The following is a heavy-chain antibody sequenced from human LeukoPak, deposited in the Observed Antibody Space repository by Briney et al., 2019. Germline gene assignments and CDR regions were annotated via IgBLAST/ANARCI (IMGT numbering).Heavy chain of an antibody. CDR2: LSCSGSSA. CDR3: AKDRGY. Sequence: GGSLRLSRAASGFTFSTYGMAWVRQPPGKGREWVSGLSCSGSSANCAESVKGRFTISRDNSNNTLYLQMTSLRSEDTAVYHCAKDRGYWGQGTLVTVSA. CDR1: GFTFSTYG. D-gene: IGHD5-24*01. V-gene: IGHV3-23*01. J-gene: IGHJ4*02.